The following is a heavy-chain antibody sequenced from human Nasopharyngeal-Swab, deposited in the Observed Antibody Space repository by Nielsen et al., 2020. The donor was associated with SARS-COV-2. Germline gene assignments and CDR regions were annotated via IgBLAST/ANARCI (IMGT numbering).Heavy chain of an antibody. J-gene: IGHJ4*02. D-gene: IGHD1-14*01. CDR2: FDPEDGET. CDR1: GYTLTELS. Sequence: ASVKVSCKVSGYTLTELSMHWVRQAPGKGLEWMGGFDPEDGETIYAQKFQGRVTMTEDTSTDTAYMGLSSLRSEDTAVYYCATADPAGSPSVWFDYWGQGTLVTVSS. V-gene: IGHV1-24*01. CDR3: ATADPAGSPSVWFDY.